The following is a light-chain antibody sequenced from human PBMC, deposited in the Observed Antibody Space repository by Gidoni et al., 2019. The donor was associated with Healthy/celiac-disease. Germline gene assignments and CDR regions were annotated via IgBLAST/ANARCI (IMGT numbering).Light chain of an antibody. J-gene: IGKJ2*01. Sequence: DIQMTQSPSSLSASVGDRVTITCRASQRINSYLNWDQQKPGKATKLLFYAASSLQSGVPSRCSGSGSGTDFTLTISSLQPEDFATYYCQQSYSTPYTFGQGTKLEIK. V-gene: IGKV1-39*01. CDR1: QRINSY. CDR3: QQSYSTPYT. CDR2: AAS.